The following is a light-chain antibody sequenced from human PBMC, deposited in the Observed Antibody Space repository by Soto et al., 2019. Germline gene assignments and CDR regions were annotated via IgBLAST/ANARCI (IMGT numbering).Light chain of an antibody. CDR2: GAS. J-gene: IGKJ4*01. CDR1: QSVSSN. Sequence: EIVMTQSPATLSVSPGERATLPCRASQSVSSNLAWYQQKPGQAPRLLIYGASTRATGIPARFSGSGSGTEFTLTIGSLQSEDFAVYYCQQYNNWPPLTFGGGTKVEIK. CDR3: QQYNNWPPLT. V-gene: IGKV3-15*01.